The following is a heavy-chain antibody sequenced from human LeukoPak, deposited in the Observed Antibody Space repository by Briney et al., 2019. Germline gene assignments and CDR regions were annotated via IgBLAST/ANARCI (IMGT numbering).Heavy chain of an antibody. V-gene: IGHV3-23*01. D-gene: IGHD3-22*01. CDR1: GFTFNSYA. CDR3: AKRPYYYDSSGYRAIRQFDY. J-gene: IGHJ4*02. CDR2: ISGSGGST. Sequence: PGGSLRLSCAASGFTFNSYAMSWVRQAPGKGLEWVSAISGSGGSTYYADSVKGRFTISRDSSKNTLYLQMNSLRAEDTAVYYCAKRPYYYDSSGYRAIRQFDYWGQGTLVTVSS.